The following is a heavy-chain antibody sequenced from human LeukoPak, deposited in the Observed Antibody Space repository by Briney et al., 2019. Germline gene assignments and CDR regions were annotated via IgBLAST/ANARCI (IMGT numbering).Heavy chain of an antibody. CDR1: GGTFSSYA. Sequence: SVKVSFKASGGTFSSYAISWVRQAPGQGLEWMGGIIPIFGTANYAQKFQGRVTITADESTSTAYMELSSLRSEDTAVYYCARAVRGRYYYYGMDVWGQGTTVTVSS. CDR2: IIPIFGTA. V-gene: IGHV1-69*13. CDR3: ARAVRGRYYYYGMDV. J-gene: IGHJ6*02. D-gene: IGHD3-10*01.